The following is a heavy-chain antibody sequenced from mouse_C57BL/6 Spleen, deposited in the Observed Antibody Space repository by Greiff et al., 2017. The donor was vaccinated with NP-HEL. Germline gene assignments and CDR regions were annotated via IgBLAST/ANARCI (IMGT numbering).Heavy chain of an antibody. CDR1: GFSLTSYG. Sequence: VQLQESGPGLVQPSQSLSITCTVSGFSLTSYGVHWVRQSPGKGLEWLGVIWSGGSTDYNAAFISRLSISKDNSKSQVFFKMNSLQADDTAIYYCASRPLTTVVDYWYFDVWGTGTTVTVSS. V-gene: IGHV2-2*01. CDR3: ASRPLTTVVDYWYFDV. CDR2: IWSGGST. D-gene: IGHD1-1*01. J-gene: IGHJ1*03.